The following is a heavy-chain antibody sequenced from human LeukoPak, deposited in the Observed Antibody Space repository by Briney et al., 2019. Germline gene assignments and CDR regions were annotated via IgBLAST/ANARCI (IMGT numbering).Heavy chain of an antibody. D-gene: IGHD6-19*01. CDR1: GGFINSHY. CDR3: ARDVGEVTGTHFDF. V-gene: IGHV4-59*11. Sequence: PSETLPLTCTVSGGFINSHYWSWIRQPPGKGLEWIGYIYYSGSTNYNPSLKSRVTISLDRSENQFSLNLSSVTPADTALYYCARDVGEVTGTHFDFWGQGTLVTVSS. J-gene: IGHJ4*02. CDR2: IYYSGST.